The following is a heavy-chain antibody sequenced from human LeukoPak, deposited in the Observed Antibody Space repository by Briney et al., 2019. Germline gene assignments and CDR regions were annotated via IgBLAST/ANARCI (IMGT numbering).Heavy chain of an antibody. D-gene: IGHD3-22*01. J-gene: IGHJ3*02. Sequence: SETLSLTCVVSGGSISVSNCWSWVRQPPGKGLEGIGEIYHSGSTNYNPSLKSRVTISIAKSKNQFSLKLSSVTAADTAVYYCARLQRVTMNAFDIWGQGTMVTVSS. CDR3: ARLQRVTMNAFDI. V-gene: IGHV4-4*02. CDR1: GGSISVSNC. CDR2: IYHSGST.